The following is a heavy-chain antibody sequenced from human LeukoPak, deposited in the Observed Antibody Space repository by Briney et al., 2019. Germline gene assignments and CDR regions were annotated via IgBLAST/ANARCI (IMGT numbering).Heavy chain of an antibody. CDR1: GFTFSSYA. D-gene: IGHD6-13*01. Sequence: PGGSLRLSCAASGFTFSSYAMSWVRQAPGKGLEWVSVIYSGGSTYYADSVKGRFTISRDNSKNTLYPQMNSLRAEDTAVYYCASIYSPDAFDIWGQGTMVTVSS. CDR2: IYSGGST. J-gene: IGHJ3*02. CDR3: ASIYSPDAFDI. V-gene: IGHV3-66*01.